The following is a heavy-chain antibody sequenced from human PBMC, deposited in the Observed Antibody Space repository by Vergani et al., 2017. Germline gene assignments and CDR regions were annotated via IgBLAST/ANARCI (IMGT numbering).Heavy chain of an antibody. V-gene: IGHV3-33*06. J-gene: IGHJ4*02. D-gene: IGHD5-12*01. CDR3: AKLWLPGPLTFFDY. CDR2: IWYDGSNK. Sequence: QVQLVESGGGVVQPGRSLRLSCAASGFTFSSYGLHLVRQAPGKGLEWVAVIWYDGSNKYYADSGKGRFTISSDNSKNTLYLQINSLRAEDTAVYYCAKLWLPGPLTFFDYWGQGTLVTVSS. CDR1: GFTFSSYG.